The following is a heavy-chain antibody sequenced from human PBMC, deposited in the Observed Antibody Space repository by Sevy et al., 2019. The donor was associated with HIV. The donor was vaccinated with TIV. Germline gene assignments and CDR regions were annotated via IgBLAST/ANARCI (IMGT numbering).Heavy chain of an antibody. D-gene: IGHD3-9*01. Sequence: GGSLRLSCAASGFTFSSYSMHWVRQAPGKGLEWVSYISSSSSTIYYADSVKGRFTISRDNAKNSLYLQMNSLRAEDTAVYYCATSYYDLLTGYYEVWAFDIWGQGTMVTVSS. CDR1: GFTFSSYS. J-gene: IGHJ3*02. CDR2: ISSSSSTI. CDR3: ATSYYDLLTGYYEVWAFDI. V-gene: IGHV3-48*01.